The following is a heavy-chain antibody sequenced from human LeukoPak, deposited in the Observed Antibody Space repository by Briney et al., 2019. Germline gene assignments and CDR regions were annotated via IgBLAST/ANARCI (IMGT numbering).Heavy chain of an antibody. Sequence: GGSLRLACAASGFTFSSSGVDWVRQAPGKGLEWVAFIRYDGSNNYYPDSVQGRFTISRDNSKNTLYLQMNSLRAEDTAVYYCAKIGVVVPAAPPDYWGQGTLVTVSS. CDR1: GFTFSSSG. V-gene: IGHV3-30*02. CDR3: AKIGVVVPAAPPDY. J-gene: IGHJ4*02. D-gene: IGHD2-2*01. CDR2: IRYDGSNN.